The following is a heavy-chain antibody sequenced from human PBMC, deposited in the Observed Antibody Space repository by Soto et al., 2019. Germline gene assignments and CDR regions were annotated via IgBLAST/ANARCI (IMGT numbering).Heavy chain of an antibody. CDR1: GGSIKRGDYY. J-gene: IGHJ4*02. V-gene: IGHV4-30-4*01. CDR2: IYYSGTT. CDR3: ARTVAAGGAGYFFDY. Sequence: QVQLQESGPGLVKPSQTLSLTCTVSGGSIKRGDYYWSWIRQTPGKGLEWMGYIYYSGTTYYNPSLKSRVTISVDTSTTQLSLKLNSVTAADTAMYYCARTVAAGGAGYFFDYWGQGTLVTVSS. D-gene: IGHD6-13*01.